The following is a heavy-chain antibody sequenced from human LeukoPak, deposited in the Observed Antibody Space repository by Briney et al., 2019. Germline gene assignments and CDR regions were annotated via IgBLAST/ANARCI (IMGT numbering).Heavy chain of an antibody. J-gene: IGHJ6*03. CDR2: IYYSGST. Sequence: SETLSLTCTVSGGPISSYYWSWIRQPPGKGLEWIGYIYYSGSTNYNPSLKSRVTISVDTSKNQFSLKLSSVTAADTAVYYCARASNYYYYMDVWGKGTTVTVSS. V-gene: IGHV4-59*01. CDR3: ARASNYYYYMDV. CDR1: GGPISSYY.